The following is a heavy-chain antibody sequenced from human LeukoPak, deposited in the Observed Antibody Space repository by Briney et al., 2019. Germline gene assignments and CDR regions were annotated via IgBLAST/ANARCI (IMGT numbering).Heavy chain of an antibody. J-gene: IGHJ6*04. CDR2: TRNKANSYTT. CDR1: GFTFSDHY. D-gene: IGHD3-9*01. CDR3: ARVERYFDWLSHYYYGMDV. Sequence: PGGSLRLSCAASGFTFSDHYMDWVRQAPGKGLEWVGRTRNKANSYTTEYAASVKGRFTISRDDSKNSLYLQMNSLKTEDTAVYYCARVERYFDWLSHYYYGMDVWGKGTTVTVSS. V-gene: IGHV3-72*01.